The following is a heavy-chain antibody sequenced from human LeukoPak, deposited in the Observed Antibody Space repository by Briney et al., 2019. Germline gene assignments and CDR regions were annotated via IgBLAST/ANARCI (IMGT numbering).Heavy chain of an antibody. Sequence: SETLSLTCAVYGGSFSGYYWSWIRQPPGKGLEWIGEINHSGGTNYNPSLKSRVTVSVDTSKNQFSLELSSVTAADTAVYYCARKAPGTLDLWGRGTLVTVSS. J-gene: IGHJ2*01. CDR1: GGSFSGYY. CDR2: INHSGGT. V-gene: IGHV4-34*01. CDR3: ARKAPGTLDL.